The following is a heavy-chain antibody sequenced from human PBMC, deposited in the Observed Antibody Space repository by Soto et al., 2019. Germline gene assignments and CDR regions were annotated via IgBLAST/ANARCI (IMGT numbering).Heavy chain of an antibody. CDR2: ISFDGTHE. CDR1: EFTFSSYA. Sequence: VESGGRGVQPGRSLRLSCAASEFTFSSYAMHWVRQAPGRGLEWVALISFDGTHEYYADSVKGRFTISRDSSKNMLFLQMNRLRPDDSAIYYCARPIPRWSYHYGMDVWGQGTTVTVSS. CDR3: ARPIPRWSYHYGMDV. J-gene: IGHJ6*02. V-gene: IGHV3-30-3*01. D-gene: IGHD3-3*01.